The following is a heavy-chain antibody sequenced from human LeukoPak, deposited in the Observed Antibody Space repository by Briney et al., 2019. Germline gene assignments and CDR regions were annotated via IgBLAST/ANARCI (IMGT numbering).Heavy chain of an antibody. J-gene: IGHJ4*02. D-gene: IGHD5-18*01. CDR3: AKRDSAGLYYFDY. Sequence: GGSLRLSCAGSGFAFSRYTMNWVRQAPGKGLEWVSTIGKSGGGTYYADSVKGRFTISRDNSKSTLYLQMNSLRAEDTAVYYCAKRDSAGLYYFDYWGQGTLVTVSS. V-gene: IGHV3-23*01. CDR2: IGKSGGGT. CDR1: GFAFSRYT.